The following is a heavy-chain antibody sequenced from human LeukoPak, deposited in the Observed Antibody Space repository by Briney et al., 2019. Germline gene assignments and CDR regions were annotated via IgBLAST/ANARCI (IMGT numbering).Heavy chain of an antibody. V-gene: IGHV3-48*01. CDR3: AKPQEADLWVPDY. D-gene: IGHD3-3*01. CDR2: ISSSSSAI. Sequence: GGSLRLSCAASGFSFSTSSMNWVRQAPGKGLEWISYISSSSSAIYYGDSVKGRFAISRDNAKNTLYLEMNSLIPEDTALYYCAKPQEADLWVPDYWGQGTLVTVSS. J-gene: IGHJ4*02. CDR1: GFSFSTSS.